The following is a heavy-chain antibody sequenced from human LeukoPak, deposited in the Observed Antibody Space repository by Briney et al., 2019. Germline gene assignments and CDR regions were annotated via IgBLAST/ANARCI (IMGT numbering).Heavy chain of an antibody. J-gene: IGHJ4*02. D-gene: IGHD4-17*01. CDR1: GGSISSYY. CDR3: AREYGDFDY. V-gene: IGHV4-4*07. CDR2: IDASGRT. Sequence: SETLSLTCTVSGGSISSYYWSWIRQPAGKGLEWIGRIDASGRTNYNPSLKSRVTMSVDTSKKQFSLKVNSVTAADTAVYYCAREYGDFDYWGQGTLVSVSS.